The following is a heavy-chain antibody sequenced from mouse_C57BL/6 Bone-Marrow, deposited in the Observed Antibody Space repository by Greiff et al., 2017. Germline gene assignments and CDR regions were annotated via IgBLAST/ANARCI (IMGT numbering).Heavy chain of an antibody. CDR2: FYPGSGSI. CDR1: GYTFTEYT. Sequence: VKVVESGAELVKPGASVKLSCKASGYTFTEYTIHWVKQRSGQGLEWIGWFYPGSGSIKYNAKFKDKATLTADKSSSTVYMELSRLTSEDSAVYFCARHRRLTGPFAYWGQGTLVTVSA. D-gene: IGHD4-1*01. V-gene: IGHV1-62-2*01. CDR3: ARHRRLTGPFAY. J-gene: IGHJ3*01.